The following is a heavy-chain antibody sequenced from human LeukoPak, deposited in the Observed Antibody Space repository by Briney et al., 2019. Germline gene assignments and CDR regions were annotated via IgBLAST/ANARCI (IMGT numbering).Heavy chain of an antibody. CDR1: GFTFSSYG. Sequence: PGGSLRLSCAASGFTFSSYGMHWVRQAPGKGLEWVAFIRYDGSNKYYADSVKGRFTISRDNSKNTLYLQMNSLRAEDTAVYYCAKPLYRRITMIVVVDPDAFDIWGQGTMVTVSS. CDR3: AKPLYRRITMIVVVDPDAFDI. CDR2: IRYDGSNK. J-gene: IGHJ3*02. V-gene: IGHV3-30*02. D-gene: IGHD3-22*01.